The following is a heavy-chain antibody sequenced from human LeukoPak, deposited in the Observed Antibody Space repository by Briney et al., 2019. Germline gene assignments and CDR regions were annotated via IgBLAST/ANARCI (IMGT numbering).Heavy chain of an antibody. V-gene: IGHV5-51*01. Sequence: GESLKVSCKGSGYSFTSYWIGWVRQMPGKGLECMGIIYPGDSDTRYSPSFQGQVTISADKSISTAYLQWSSLKASDTAMYYCARLYSRDGYNLPGAYWGQGTLVTDSS. D-gene: IGHD5-24*01. CDR1: GYSFTSYW. CDR2: IYPGDSDT. CDR3: ARLYSRDGYNLPGAY. J-gene: IGHJ4*02.